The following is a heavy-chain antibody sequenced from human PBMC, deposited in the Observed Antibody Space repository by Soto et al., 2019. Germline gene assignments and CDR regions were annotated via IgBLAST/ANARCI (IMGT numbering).Heavy chain of an antibody. Sequence: SVKVSCKVSGGTFSSYFINWVRQAPGQGREWVGGIIPVFGTGSYAEKFQGRVTITADESTSTAYMELSRLRSDDTAVYYCARETPSAAAAYYYYGLDVWGQGTTVTVSS. D-gene: IGHD6-13*01. CDR3: ARETPSAAAAYYYYGLDV. CDR2: IIPVFGTG. J-gene: IGHJ6*02. V-gene: IGHV1-69*13. CDR1: GGTFSSYF.